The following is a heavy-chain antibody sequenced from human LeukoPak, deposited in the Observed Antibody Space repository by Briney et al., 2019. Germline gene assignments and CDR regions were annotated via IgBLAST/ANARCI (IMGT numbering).Heavy chain of an antibody. CDR3: ARLQGDSTAVYDY. Sequence: SETLSLTCTVSGGSISGYYWSWIRQSPGKGLEWVAYIYYTEATNHNPSLKTRVTISVDTSKNQFSLRLSSVTAADTAVYYCARLQGDSTAVYDYWGQGTLVSVSA. CDR1: GGSISGYY. CDR2: IYYTEAT. J-gene: IGHJ4*02. V-gene: IGHV4-59*01. D-gene: IGHD2-21*02.